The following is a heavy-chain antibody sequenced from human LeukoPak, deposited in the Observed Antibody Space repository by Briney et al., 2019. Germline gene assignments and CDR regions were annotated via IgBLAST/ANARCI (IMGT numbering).Heavy chain of an antibody. CDR3: ARWYYYDGSGYFDDAFDI. Sequence: SVKVSCKASGGTFSSYAISWVRQAPGQGLEWMGRIIPILGIANYAQKFQGRVTITADKSTSTAYMELSSLRSEDTAVYYCARWYYYDGSGYFDDAFDIWGQGTMVTVSS. V-gene: IGHV1-69*04. D-gene: IGHD3-22*01. CDR1: GGTFSSYA. CDR2: IIPILGIA. J-gene: IGHJ3*02.